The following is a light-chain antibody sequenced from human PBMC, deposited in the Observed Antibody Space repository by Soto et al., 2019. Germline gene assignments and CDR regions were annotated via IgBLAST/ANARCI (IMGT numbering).Light chain of an antibody. CDR1: QSVSSKF. CDR2: GAS. J-gene: IGKJ5*01. Sequence: EIVLTQSPCTLSLSPGERAALSCRASQSVSSKFLAWYQQKPGQAPRLLIYGASTRATGIPARFSGSGSGTEFTLTISSLQSEDFAVYYCQQYNNWPLITFGHGTRLEI. CDR3: QQYNNWPLIT. V-gene: IGKV3-15*01.